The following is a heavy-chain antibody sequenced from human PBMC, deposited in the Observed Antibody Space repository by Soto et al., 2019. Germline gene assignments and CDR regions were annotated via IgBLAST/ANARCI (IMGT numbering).Heavy chain of an antibody. D-gene: IGHD3-10*01. CDR2: INTYNGNT. CDR1: GGTFKTYA. Sequence: ASVKVSCKAPGGTFKTYAFTWVRQAPGQGLEWKGWINTYNGNTNHAQKLQGRVTMTTDTSTSTAYMELRSLRSDDTAVYYCARGVGSGTYYNQYNWFDPWGQGTLVTVSS. V-gene: IGHV1-18*04. J-gene: IGHJ5*02. CDR3: ARGVGSGTYYNQYNWFDP.